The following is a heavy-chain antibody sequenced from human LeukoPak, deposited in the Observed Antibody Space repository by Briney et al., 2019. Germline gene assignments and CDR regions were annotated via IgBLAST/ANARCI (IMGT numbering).Heavy chain of an antibody. CDR3: AREDIGAFDI. Sequence: PGGSLRLSCAASGFTFSSYSMNWVRQAPGKGLEWVSYISRSSGTIYYADSVKGRFTISRDNAKNSLYLQMNSLRAEDTAVYYCAREDIGAFDIWGQGTMVTVSS. CDR1: GFTFSSYS. CDR2: ISRSSGTI. V-gene: IGHV3-48*01. J-gene: IGHJ3*02. D-gene: IGHD5-12*01.